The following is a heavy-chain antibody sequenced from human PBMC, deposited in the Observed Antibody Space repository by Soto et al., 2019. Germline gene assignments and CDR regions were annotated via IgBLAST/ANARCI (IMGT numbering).Heavy chain of an antibody. D-gene: IGHD3-9*01. Sequence: EVQLVESGGGVVQPGSSLRLSCAASGCTFSSYSMSWVRQAPGQGLEWVADISRSSSTIYYADSVKGRFTISRDNAKITLDEQMNCLSDEATVEYYGASDRGLGSFDLWGQGTMVTVSS. V-gene: IGHV3-48*02. CDR1: GCTFSSYS. CDR3: ASDRGLGSFDL. CDR2: ISRSSSTI. J-gene: IGHJ3*01.